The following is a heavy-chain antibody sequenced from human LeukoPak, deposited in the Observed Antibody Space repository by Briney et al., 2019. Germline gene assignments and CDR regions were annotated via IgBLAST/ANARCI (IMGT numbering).Heavy chain of an antibody. V-gene: IGHV3-7*01. CDR3: ARDIEAAGLFLDY. J-gene: IGHJ4*02. Sequence: GGSVRLSCAASGFTFSSYWMSWVRQAPGKGLEWVANMKYDGSDKYYVDSVKGRFTISRDNAKNSLYLQMNSLRAEDTAVYYCARDIEAAGLFLDYWGQGTLVTVSS. CDR2: MKYDGSDK. D-gene: IGHD6-13*01. CDR1: GFTFSSYW.